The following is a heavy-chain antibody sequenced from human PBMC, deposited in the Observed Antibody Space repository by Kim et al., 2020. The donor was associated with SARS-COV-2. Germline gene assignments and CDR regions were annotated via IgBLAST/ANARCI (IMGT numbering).Heavy chain of an antibody. CDR3: VRMLENYAFDT. J-gene: IGHJ4*02. CDR2: IKDDGTET. V-gene: IGHV3-7*03. D-gene: IGHD1-7*01. CDR1: GFTFSRYW. Sequence: GGSLRLSCAASGFTFSRYWMSWVRQAPGKGLEWVAYIKDDGTETSYFDTVGGRFSISRDSAKTSLHLEMTSLRAEDTAVYYCVRMLENYAFDTWGQGTLVSVSS.